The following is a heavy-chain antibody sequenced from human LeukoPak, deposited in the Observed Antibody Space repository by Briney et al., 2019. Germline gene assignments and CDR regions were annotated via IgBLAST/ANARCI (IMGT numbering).Heavy chain of an antibody. J-gene: IGHJ3*02. CDR3: ARVITIFGVPDAFDI. CDR2: MNPNSGGT. D-gene: IGHD3-3*01. V-gene: IGHV1-2*02. Sequence: ASVKVSCKASGYTFTSYDINWVRQATGQGLEWMGWMNPNSGGTNYAQKFQGRVTMTRDTSISTAYMELSRLRSDDTAVYHCARVITIFGVPDAFDIWGQGTMVTVSS. CDR1: GYTFTSYD.